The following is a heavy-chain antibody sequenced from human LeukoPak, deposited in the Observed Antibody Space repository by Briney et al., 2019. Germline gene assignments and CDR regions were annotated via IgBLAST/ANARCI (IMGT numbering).Heavy chain of an antibody. D-gene: IGHD3-3*01. V-gene: IGHV1-2*02. CDR3: ARASISQQPITIFGVVISVDYYYYMDV. CDR1: GYTFTGYY. J-gene: IGHJ6*03. CDR2: INPNSGGT. Sequence: ASVKVSCKASGYTFTGYYMHWVRQAPGQGLEWMGWINPNSGGTNYAQKFQGRVTMTRDTSISTAYMELSRLRSDDTAVYYCARASISQQPITIFGVVISVDYYYYMDVWGKGTRSPSP.